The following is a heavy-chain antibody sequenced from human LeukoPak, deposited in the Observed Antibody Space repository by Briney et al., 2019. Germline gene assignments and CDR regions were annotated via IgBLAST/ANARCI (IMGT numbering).Heavy chain of an antibody. CDR1: GFTFNSYA. D-gene: IGHD1-26*01. V-gene: IGHV3-23*01. CDR2: ISGSGGST. Sequence: GGSLRLSCAASGFTFNSYAMSWVRRAPGKGLEWVSAISGSGGSTYYADSVKGRFTISRDNSKNTLYLQMSSLRAEDTAVYYCAKDLSYSPVADAFDIWGQGTMVTVSS. J-gene: IGHJ3*02. CDR3: AKDLSYSPVADAFDI.